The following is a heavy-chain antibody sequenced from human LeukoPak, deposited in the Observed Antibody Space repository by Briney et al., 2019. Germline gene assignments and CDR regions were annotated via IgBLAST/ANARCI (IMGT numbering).Heavy chain of an antibody. J-gene: IGHJ4*02. CDR1: RYTFTSYD. Sequence: ASVKVSCKASRYTFTSYDINWVRQATGQGLEWMVWMNPNSGNTGYAQKFQGRVTMTRNTSISTAYMELSSLRSEDTAVYYCARGSGLYYDFWSGYYPNDYWGQGTLVTVSS. CDR3: ARGSGLYYDFWSGYYPNDY. D-gene: IGHD3-3*01. V-gene: IGHV1-8*01. CDR2: MNPNSGNT.